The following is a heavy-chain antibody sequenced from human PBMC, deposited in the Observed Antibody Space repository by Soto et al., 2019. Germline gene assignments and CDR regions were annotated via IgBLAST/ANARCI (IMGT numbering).Heavy chain of an antibody. CDR3: AKERLTLTMVVVGACDF. CDR2: ISGSGSTT. V-gene: IGHV3-23*01. CDR1: GFSFNNHA. D-gene: IGHD3-22*01. Sequence: EVQLLESGGGLVQPGGSLRLSCAASGFSFNNHAMTWVRQAPGKGLEWVSGISGSGSTTHYADSVKGRFTISRDNPKDTLYLKVNSLRAEETAVYYCAKERLTLTMVVVGACDFWGLGTIVTVSS. J-gene: IGHJ3*01.